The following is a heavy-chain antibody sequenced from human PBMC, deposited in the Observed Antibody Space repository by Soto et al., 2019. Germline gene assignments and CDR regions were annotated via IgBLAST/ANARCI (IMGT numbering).Heavy chain of an antibody. CDR2: IIPIFGTA. CDR3: ARGWGYDSTDYYYAY. Sequence: QVQLVQSGAEVKKPGSSVKVSCKASGGTFSSYAISWVRKAPGQGLEWMGGIIPIFGTANHAQKFQGRVTIIADESTSTVYMELSSLRSDDTAIYYCARGWGYDSTDYYYAYWGQGTLVIVSS. CDR1: GGTFSSYA. V-gene: IGHV1-69*01. J-gene: IGHJ4*02. D-gene: IGHD3-22*01.